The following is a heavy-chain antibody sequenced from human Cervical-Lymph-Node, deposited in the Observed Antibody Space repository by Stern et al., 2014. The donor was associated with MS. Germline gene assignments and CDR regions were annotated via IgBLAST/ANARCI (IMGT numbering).Heavy chain of an antibody. D-gene: IGHD2-2*01. CDR3: ARALRNAYTWFDP. CDR2: IDYSGST. Sequence: QLQLQESGPGLVKPSEPLSLTCTVSGGSIYNYYWTWIRQPPGKGLEWIGHIDYSGSTNYNPSLESRVTMSVDSSKNEFSLILTSVTAADTAVYYCARALRNAYTWFDPWGQGTLVTVSS. CDR1: GGSIYNYY. J-gene: IGHJ5*01. V-gene: IGHV4-59*01.